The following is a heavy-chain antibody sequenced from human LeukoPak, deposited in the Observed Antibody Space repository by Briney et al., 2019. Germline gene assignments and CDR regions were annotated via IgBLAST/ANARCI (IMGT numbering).Heavy chain of an antibody. D-gene: IGHD1-26*01. CDR3: AREWELLRPVLYYFDY. J-gene: IGHJ4*02. CDR1: GFTFSSYW. CDR2: IKQDGSEK. Sequence: GGSLRLSCAASGFTFSSYWMSWVRQAPGRGLEWVANIKQDGSEKYYVDSVKGRFTISRDNAKNSLYLQMNSLRAEDAAMYYCAREWELLRPVLYYFDYWGQGTLVTVSS. V-gene: IGHV3-7*01.